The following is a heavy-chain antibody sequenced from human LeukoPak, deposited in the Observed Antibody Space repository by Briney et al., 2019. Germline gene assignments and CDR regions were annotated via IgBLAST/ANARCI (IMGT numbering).Heavy chain of an antibody. D-gene: IGHD2-15*01. CDR2: IYYSGST. CDR1: GGSISSGDYS. Sequence: PSETLSLTCTVSGGSISSGDYSWSWIRQPPGKGLEWIGYIYYSGSTYYNPSLQSRVTISVDTSKNQFSLKLSSVTAADTAVYYCARSRVLCGHSKYGGGSCSNWFDPWGQGTLVTVSS. CDR3: ARSRVLCGHSKYGGGSCSNWFDP. V-gene: IGHV4-30-4*02. J-gene: IGHJ5*02.